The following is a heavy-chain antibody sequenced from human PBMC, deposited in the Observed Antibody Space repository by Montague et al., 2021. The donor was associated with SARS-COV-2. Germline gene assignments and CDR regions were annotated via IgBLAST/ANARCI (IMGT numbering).Heavy chain of an antibody. D-gene: IGHD1-20*01. Sequence: SETLSLTCTVSGDSIRNSEYSWGWVRQSPGKGLEWIGYIFHSGITDYNPSLKSRVTISVDMSKNQFSLQLNSVTAADSAVYYCARTEYNWNDWFDPWGQGTLVTVSS. CDR2: IFHSGIT. CDR1: GDSIRNSEYS. J-gene: IGHJ5*02. CDR3: ARTEYNWNDWFDP. V-gene: IGHV4-61*05.